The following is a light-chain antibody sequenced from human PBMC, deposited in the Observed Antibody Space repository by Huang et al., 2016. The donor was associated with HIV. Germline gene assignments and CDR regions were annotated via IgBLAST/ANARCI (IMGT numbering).Light chain of an antibody. CDR3: MQALQTSFT. Sequence: DIVMTQSPISLPVTPGQPASISCRSSQSLQNSNGYNYLDWYVQKPGQSQRLLIYMGSNRASEVTVRVNGSGSGTDVTLRISRVEAEDVGVNYCMQALQTSFTFGGGTKVEIK. CDR1: QSLQNSNGYNY. J-gene: IGKJ4*01. V-gene: IGKV2-28*01. CDR2: MGS.